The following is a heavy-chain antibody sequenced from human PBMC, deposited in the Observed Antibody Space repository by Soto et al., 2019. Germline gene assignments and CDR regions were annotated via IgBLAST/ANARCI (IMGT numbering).Heavy chain of an antibody. D-gene: IGHD2-21*02. CDR2: ISYDGSNK. J-gene: IGHJ4*02. CDR3: AKDKVPVVVTAPFDY. CDR1: GFTFSSYG. V-gene: IGHV3-30*18. Sequence: GGSLRLSCAASGFTFSSYGMHWVRQAPGKGLEWVAVISYDGSNKYYADTVKGRFTVSRDKSKKTLYLQVNSLRAEYTAVYYCAKDKVPVVVTAPFDYWGQGTLVTVSS.